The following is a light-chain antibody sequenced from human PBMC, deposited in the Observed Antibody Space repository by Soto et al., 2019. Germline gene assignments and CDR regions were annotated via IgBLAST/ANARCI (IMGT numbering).Light chain of an antibody. J-gene: IGLJ3*02. CDR2: HDS. CDR1: NIGSKS. Sequence: SYELTQPPSVSVAPGQTARITCGGNNIGSKSVHWYQQKPGQAPVLVVYHDSDRPSGIPERFSGSNSGNTATLTISRVEAGDEADYYCQAWDSSSDHPGVFGGGTKVTVL. CDR3: QAWDSSSDHPGV. V-gene: IGLV3-21*02.